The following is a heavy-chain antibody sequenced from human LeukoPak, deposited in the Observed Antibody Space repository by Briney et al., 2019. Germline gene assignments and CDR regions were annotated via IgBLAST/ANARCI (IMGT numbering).Heavy chain of an antibody. CDR1: GGYISNYY. CDR3: ATRTGSGSDWNTY. J-gene: IGHJ4*02. D-gene: IGHD2-21*02. Sequence: SETLSLTCTVSGGYISNYYWSWIRQPPGKGLEWIGYIHYGGTTDYSPALKSRVTMSIDTSKSQFSLKLSSVTAADTAVYYCATRTGSGSDWNTYWGQGILVTVSS. CDR2: IHYGGTT. V-gene: IGHV4-59*01.